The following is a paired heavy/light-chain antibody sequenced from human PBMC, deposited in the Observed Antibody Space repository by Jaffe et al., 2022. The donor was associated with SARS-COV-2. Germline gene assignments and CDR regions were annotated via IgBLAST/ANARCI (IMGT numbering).Heavy chain of an antibody. Sequence: QVQLVQSGAEVKKPGASVKVSCKASGYTFTSYTIHWVRQAPGQRLEWMGWVNADNGNTKYSQKFQGRVTITRDTSASTAYMDLSSLRSEDTAMYYCARGRNLLGYCSGATCNFALYWGQGTLVTVSS. CDR3: ARGRNLLGYCSGATCNFALY. CDR2: VNADNGNT. CDR1: GYTFTSYT. D-gene: IGHD2-15*01. J-gene: IGHJ4*02. V-gene: IGHV1-3*01.
Light chain of an antibody. CDR3: SSYTSSSTYV. J-gene: IGLJ1*01. CDR2: EVS. CDR1: SSDVGSYNR. V-gene: IGLV2-18*02. Sequence: QSALTQPPSVSGSPGQSVTISCTGTSSDVGSYNRVSWYQQSPGTAPKLMIYEVSNRPSGVPDRFSGSKSGNTASLTISGLQAEDEADYYCSSYTSSSTYVFGTGTKVTVL.